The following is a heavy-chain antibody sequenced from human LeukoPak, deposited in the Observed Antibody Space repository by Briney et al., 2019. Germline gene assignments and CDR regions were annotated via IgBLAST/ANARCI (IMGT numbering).Heavy chain of an antibody. V-gene: IGHV3-53*01. CDR2: FYSGGSS. CDR3: ARDRGYGYGFFDY. D-gene: IGHD5-18*01. Sequence: AGGSLRLSCAASGFTVRSIYMTWVRQAPGKGLEWVSSFYSGGSSYYADSVKGRFIISRDSSTDTLYLQMNSLRVEDTAVYFCARDRGYGYGFFDYWGQRTLVTVSS. J-gene: IGHJ4*02. CDR1: GFTVRSIY.